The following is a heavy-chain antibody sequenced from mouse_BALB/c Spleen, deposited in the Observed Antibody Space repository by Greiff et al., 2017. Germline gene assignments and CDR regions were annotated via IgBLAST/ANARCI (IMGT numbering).Heavy chain of an antibody. CDR1: GYSITSDYA. CDR2: ISYSGST. V-gene: IGHV3-2*02. J-gene: IGHJ3*01. D-gene: IGHD2-12*01. Sequence: EVKLQESGPGLVKPSQSLSLTCTVTGYSITSDYAWNWIRQFPGNKLEWMGYISYSGSTSYNPSLKSRISITRDTSKNQFFLQLNSVTTEDTATYYCARSAYVGFAYWGQGTLVTVSA. CDR3: ARSAYVGFAY.